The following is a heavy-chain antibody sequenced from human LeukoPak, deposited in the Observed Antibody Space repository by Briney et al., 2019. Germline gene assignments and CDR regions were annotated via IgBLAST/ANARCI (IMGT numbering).Heavy chain of an antibody. CDR3: ARLYYDYVWGSLDAFDI. Sequence: SETLSLICTVSGGSISSYYWSWIRQPAGKGLEWIGRVYTSGSTNYNPSLKSRVTMSVDTSKNQFSLKLSSVTAADTAVYYCARLYYDYVWGSLDAFDIWGQGTMVTVSS. CDR2: VYTSGST. D-gene: IGHD3-16*01. V-gene: IGHV4-4*07. CDR1: GGSISSYY. J-gene: IGHJ3*02.